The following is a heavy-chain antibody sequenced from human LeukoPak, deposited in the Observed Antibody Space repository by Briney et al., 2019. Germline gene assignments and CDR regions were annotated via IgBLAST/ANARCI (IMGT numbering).Heavy chain of an antibody. D-gene: IGHD2-15*01. CDR3: AKAAAGTCSGARCYYFDS. V-gene: IGHV3-23*01. CDR2: FSGSVDTT. CDR1: GFTFTTYA. J-gene: IGHJ4*02. Sequence: GGSLRLSCAASGFTFTTYAMSWVRQTPGRGLEWVSTFSGSVDTTYHADSVKGRFTISRDNSKNTVYLQMNSLRAEDTAVYYCAKAAAGTCSGARCYYFDSWGQGTPVTVSS.